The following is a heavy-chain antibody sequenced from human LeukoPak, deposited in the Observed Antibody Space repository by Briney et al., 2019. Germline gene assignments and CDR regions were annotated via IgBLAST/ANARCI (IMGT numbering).Heavy chain of an antibody. Sequence: GASVKVSCKASGYTFTGYYMHWVRRAPGQGLEWMGWINPNSGGTNYAQKFQGRVTMTRDTSISTAYMELSRLRSDDTAVYYCAREQYYYDCSGYYRVFDYWGKGTLVTVSS. CDR2: INPNSGGT. CDR3: AREQYYYDCSGYYRVFDY. CDR1: GYTFTGYY. D-gene: IGHD3-22*01. J-gene: IGHJ4*02. V-gene: IGHV1-2*02.